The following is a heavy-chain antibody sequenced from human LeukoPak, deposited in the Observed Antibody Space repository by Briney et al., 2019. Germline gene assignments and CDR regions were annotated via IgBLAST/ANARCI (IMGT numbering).Heavy chain of an antibody. D-gene: IGHD3-22*01. CDR3: VRGPRYYDDSGFHYGVFDI. CDR2: IYPGGDI. CDR1: EVTVTSNY. V-gene: IGHV3-53*01. Sequence: GGSLRLSCAASEVTVTSNYLSWVRQAPGKGLQWVSVIYPGGDIYYADSVKGRFIISRDNSKNTLSLQMNSLAADDTAVYYCVRGPRYYDDSGFHYGVFDIWGQGTVVTVSS. J-gene: IGHJ3*02.